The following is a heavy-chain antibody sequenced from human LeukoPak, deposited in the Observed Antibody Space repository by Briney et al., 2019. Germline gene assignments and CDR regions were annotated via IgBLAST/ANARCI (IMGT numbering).Heavy chain of an antibody. CDR1: GFTFTTYA. CDR2: ISSSGGRT. CDR3: AKQGGSGSGSSDY. D-gene: IGHD3-10*01. J-gene: IGHJ4*02. Sequence: PGGSLRLSCAASGFTFTTYAMSWVRQAPGKGLEGVSAISSSGGRTYYADSVKGRFTISRDNSKNTLYLQMNSLRAEDTALFYCAKQGGSGSGSSDYWGQGALVTVSS. V-gene: IGHV3-23*01.